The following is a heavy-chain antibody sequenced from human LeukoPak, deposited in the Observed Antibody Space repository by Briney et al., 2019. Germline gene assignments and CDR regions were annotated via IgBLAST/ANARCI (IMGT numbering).Heavy chain of an antibody. Sequence: ASVTVSCKASGYTFTGYYMHWVRQAPGQGLEWMGWINPNSGGTNYAQKFQGRVTMTTDTSTSTAYMELRSLRSDDTAVYFCARGQPNRLLWVGELLSNINPFDYWGQGTLVTVSS. J-gene: IGHJ4*02. V-gene: IGHV1-2*02. CDR3: ARGQPNRLLWVGELLSNINPFDY. CDR1: GYTFTGYY. D-gene: IGHD3-10*01. CDR2: INPNSGGT.